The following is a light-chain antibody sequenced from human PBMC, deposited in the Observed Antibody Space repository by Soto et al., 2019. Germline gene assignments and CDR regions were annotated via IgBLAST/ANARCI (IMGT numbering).Light chain of an antibody. CDR2: EVS. CDR1: SSDVGGYNY. Sequence: QSALPQPASVSGSPGQSITISCTGTSSDVGGYNYVSWYQQHPGKAPKLMIYEVSNRPSGVSNRFSGSKSGNTASLTISGLQAEDEADYYCSSYTSSSTYVIGTGTKVTVL. CDR3: SSYTSSSTYV. J-gene: IGLJ1*01. V-gene: IGLV2-14*01.